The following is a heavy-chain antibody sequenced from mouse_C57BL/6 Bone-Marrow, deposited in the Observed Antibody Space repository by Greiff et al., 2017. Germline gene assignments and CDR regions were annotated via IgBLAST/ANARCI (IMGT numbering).Heavy chain of an antibody. CDR2: ISSGSSTI. J-gene: IGHJ4*01. D-gene: IGHD1-1*01. CDR3: ARPGTTVVANAMDY. V-gene: IGHV5-17*01. CDR1: GFTFSDYG. Sequence: EVQLVESGGGLVKPGGSLKLSCAASGFTFSDYGMHWVRQAPEKGLEWVAYISSGSSTIYYADTVKGRFTISRDNAKNTLFLQMTSLRSEDTAMYYCARPGTTVVANAMDYWGQGTSVTVSS.